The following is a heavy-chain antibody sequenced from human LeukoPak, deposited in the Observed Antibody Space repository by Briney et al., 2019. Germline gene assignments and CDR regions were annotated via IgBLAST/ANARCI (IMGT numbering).Heavy chain of an antibody. Sequence: SVKVSCKASGGTFSSYAISWVRQAPGQGLEWMGRIIPILGIANYAQKFQGRVTMTRDTSTSTVYMELSSLRSEDTAVYYCARDYYDSSGYHYWGQGTLVTVSS. D-gene: IGHD3-22*01. V-gene: IGHV1-69*04. CDR2: IIPILGIA. CDR1: GGTFSSYA. CDR3: ARDYYDSSGYHY. J-gene: IGHJ4*02.